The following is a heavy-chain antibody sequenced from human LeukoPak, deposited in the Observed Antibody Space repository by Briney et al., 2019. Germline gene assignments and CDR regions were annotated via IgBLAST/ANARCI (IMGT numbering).Heavy chain of an antibody. CDR1: GFTFNSYS. J-gene: IGHJ3*01. Sequence: GGSLRLSCAASGFTFNSYSMNWVRQAPGKGLEWVSSISSSSSYIYYADSVKGRFTISRDNAKNSLYLQMNSLRAEDTAVYYCALDYYDSSGYYRNWGQGTMVTVSS. V-gene: IGHV3-21*01. D-gene: IGHD3-22*01. CDR3: ALDYYDSSGYYRN. CDR2: ISSSSSYI.